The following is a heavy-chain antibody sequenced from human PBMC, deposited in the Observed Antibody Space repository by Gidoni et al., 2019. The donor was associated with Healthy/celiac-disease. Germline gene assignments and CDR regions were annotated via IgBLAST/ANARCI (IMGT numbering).Heavy chain of an antibody. CDR1: GGTFSSYA. D-gene: IGHD6-13*01. CDR3: ARDEVEAAAGPETADY. V-gene: IGHV1-69*04. J-gene: IGHJ4*02. Sequence: QVQLVQSGAEVKKPGSSVQVSCKASGGTFSSYAISWVRQAPGQGLEWMGRIIPILGIANYAQKFQGRVTITADKSTSIAYMELSSLRSEDTAVYYCARDEVEAAAGPETADYWGQGTLVTVSS. CDR2: IIPILGIA.